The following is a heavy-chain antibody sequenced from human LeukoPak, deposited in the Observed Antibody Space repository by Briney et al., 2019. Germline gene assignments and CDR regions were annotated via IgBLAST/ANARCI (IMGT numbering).Heavy chain of an antibody. CDR1: GYSISSSNW. CDR3: ARKAAADNYFDY. V-gene: IGHV4-28*01. D-gene: IGHD6-13*01. CDR2: VYYGGNT. J-gene: IGHJ4*02. Sequence: SETLSLTCAVSGYSISSSNWWGWIRQPPGKGLEWIGYVYYGGNTYYNPSLKSRVTMSVDTSKNQFSLKLSSVTAVDTAVYYCARKAAADNYFDYWGQGTLVTVSS.